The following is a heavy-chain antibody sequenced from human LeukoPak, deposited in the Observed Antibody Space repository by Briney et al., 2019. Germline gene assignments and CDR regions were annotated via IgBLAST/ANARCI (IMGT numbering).Heavy chain of an antibody. J-gene: IGHJ4*02. Sequence: GGFLRLCCAASGFTFSSYGMHWVRQAPGKGLEWVAVISYDGSNKYYADPVKGRFTISRDNSKNTLYLQMNSLRAEDTAVYYCAKEGFMTTPDYWGQGTLVTVSS. V-gene: IGHV3-30*18. CDR2: ISYDGSNK. D-gene: IGHD4-17*01. CDR1: GFTFSSYG. CDR3: AKEGFMTTPDY.